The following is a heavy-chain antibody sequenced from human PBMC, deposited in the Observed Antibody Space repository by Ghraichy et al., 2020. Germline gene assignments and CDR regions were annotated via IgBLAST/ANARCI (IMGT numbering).Heavy chain of an antibody. D-gene: IGHD5-12*01. J-gene: IGHJ4*02. CDR3: ARGGGWLPVD. V-gene: IGHV4-59*11. CDR1: GGSMSSHY. CDR2: IHYSGST. Sequence: SETLSLTCNVSGGSMSSHYWSWIRQPPGKGLEWIGNIHYSGSTIYNPSLKSRVTMSVDTSKNHLSLRLTSVTAADTAVYFCARGGGWLPVDWGQGTLVTVSS.